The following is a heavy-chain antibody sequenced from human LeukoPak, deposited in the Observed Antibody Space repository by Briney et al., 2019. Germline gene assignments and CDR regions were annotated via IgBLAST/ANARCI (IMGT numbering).Heavy chain of an antibody. J-gene: IGHJ4*02. CDR3: AKGGRYCSGGNCYFFDN. V-gene: IGHV3-23*01. D-gene: IGHD2-15*01. CDR2: ISGSGGYT. Sequence: GGSLRLSCAASGFTFNNYGMSWVRQAPGKGLEWVSAISGSGGYTYCADSVKGRFTISRDNSKNTLYLEMNSLRAEDTAVYYCAKGGRYCSGGNCYFFDNWGQGTLVTVSS. CDR1: GFTFNNYG.